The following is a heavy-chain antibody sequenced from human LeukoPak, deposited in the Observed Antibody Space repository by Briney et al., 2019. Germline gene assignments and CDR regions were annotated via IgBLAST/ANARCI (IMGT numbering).Heavy chain of an antibody. J-gene: IGHJ6*02. CDR1: GYTFTSYY. D-gene: IGHD2-8*01. Sequence: ASVKVSCKASGYTFTSYYMHWVRQAPGQGLEWMGIINPSGGSTSYAQKFQGRVTMTRDTSTSTVYMELSSLRSEDTAVYYCASRSFGTSDIVLMVYAIDYYGMDVWGQGTTVTVPS. CDR3: ASRSFGTSDIVLMVYAIDYYGMDV. CDR2: INPSGGST. V-gene: IGHV1-46*01.